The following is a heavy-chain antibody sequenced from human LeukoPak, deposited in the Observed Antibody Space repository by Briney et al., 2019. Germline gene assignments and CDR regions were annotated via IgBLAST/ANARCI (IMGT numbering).Heavy chain of an antibody. Sequence: GSLRLSCAASGFTFSSYAMSWIRQPAGKGLEWIGRFYTNGNTNYNPSLKSRVTISVDTSKNQFSLKLSSVTAADTAVYYCAGWLGRYFDYWGQGTLVTVSS. J-gene: IGHJ4*02. CDR3: AGWLGRYFDY. CDR2: FYTNGNT. V-gene: IGHV4-4*07. D-gene: IGHD3-22*01. CDR1: GFTFSSYA.